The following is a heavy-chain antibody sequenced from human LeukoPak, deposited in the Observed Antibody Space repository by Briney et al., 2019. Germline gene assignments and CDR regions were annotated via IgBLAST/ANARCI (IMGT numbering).Heavy chain of an antibody. V-gene: IGHV3-21*01. CDR2: ISSSSSYI. D-gene: IGHD6-13*01. Sequence: GGSLRPSCAASGFTFSSYSMNWVRQAPGKGLEWVSSISSSSSYIYYADSVKGRFTISRDNAKNSLYLQMNSLRAEDTAVYYCARWVGGRDSSNDYWGQGTLVTVSS. J-gene: IGHJ4*02. CDR3: ARWVGGRDSSNDY. CDR1: GFTFSSYS.